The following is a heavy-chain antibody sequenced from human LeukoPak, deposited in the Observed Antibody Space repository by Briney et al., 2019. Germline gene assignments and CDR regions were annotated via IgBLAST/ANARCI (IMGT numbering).Heavy chain of an antibody. D-gene: IGHD5-24*01. Sequence: GGSLRLSCAASGFTLSSYEMNWVRQAPGKGLEWVSYMSSSGNSKHYADSVKGRFTISRDNAKNSLYLQMNSLRAEDTAVYYCAGEMATTSLDAFDYWGQGALVTVSS. CDR3: AGEMATTSLDAFDY. V-gene: IGHV3-48*03. J-gene: IGHJ4*02. CDR1: GFTLSSYE. CDR2: MSSSGNSK.